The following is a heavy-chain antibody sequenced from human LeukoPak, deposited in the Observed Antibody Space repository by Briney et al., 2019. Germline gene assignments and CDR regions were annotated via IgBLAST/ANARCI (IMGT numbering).Heavy chain of an antibody. V-gene: IGHV4-39*07. Sequence: SETLSLTCTVSGGSISSSSYYWGWIRQPPGKGLEWIGSIYYSGSTYYNPSLKSRVTISVDTSKNQFSLKLSSVTAADTAVYYCARESQYTSGWYTDRNWFDPWGQGTLVTVSS. D-gene: IGHD6-19*01. J-gene: IGHJ5*02. CDR3: ARESQYTSGWYTDRNWFDP. CDR1: GGSISSSSYY. CDR2: IYYSGST.